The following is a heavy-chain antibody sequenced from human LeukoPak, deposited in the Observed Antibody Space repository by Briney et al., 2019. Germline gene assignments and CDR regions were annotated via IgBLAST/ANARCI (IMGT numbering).Heavy chain of an antibody. CDR2: ISSNSGTI. V-gene: IGHV3-48*01. CDR1: GFTFSSYS. J-gene: IGHJ6*02. Sequence: GGSLRLSCTTSGFTFSSYSMNWVRQAPGKGLEWVSYISSNSGTIYYADSVQGRFTISRDNAKNSLYLQMNSLRAEDTAVYYCAKDTRPLMDVWGQGTTVTVSS. CDR3: AKDTRPLMDV.